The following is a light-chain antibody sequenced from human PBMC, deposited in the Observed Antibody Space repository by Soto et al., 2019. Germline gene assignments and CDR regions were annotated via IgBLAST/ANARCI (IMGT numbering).Light chain of an antibody. CDR3: QSYDSSNQDVV. J-gene: IGLJ2*01. CDR2: EDN. Sequence: NFTLTQPHSVSESPGKTVTISCTRSSGSIASNYVQWYQQRPGSSPTTVIYEDNQRPSGVPDRFSGSIDSSSNSASLTISGLKTEDEADYYCQSYDSSNQDVVFGGGTKLTVL. V-gene: IGLV6-57*01. CDR1: SGSIASNY.